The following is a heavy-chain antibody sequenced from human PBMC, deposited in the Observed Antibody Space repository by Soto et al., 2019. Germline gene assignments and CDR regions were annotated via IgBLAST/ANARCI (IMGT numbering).Heavy chain of an antibody. J-gene: IGHJ5*02. CDR3: ARDSAYYDILTGYNWFDP. CDR2: IWKDGSNK. CDR1: GFTFSRYG. V-gene: IGHV3-33*08. D-gene: IGHD3-9*01. Sequence: PGGSLRLSCAASGFTFSRYGIHWVRQAPGKGLEWVAVIWKDGSNKYYSDSVKGRVIISRDNSKNTVYLQMNSLRAEDTALYYCARDSAYYDILTGYNWFDPWGQGTQVTVSS.